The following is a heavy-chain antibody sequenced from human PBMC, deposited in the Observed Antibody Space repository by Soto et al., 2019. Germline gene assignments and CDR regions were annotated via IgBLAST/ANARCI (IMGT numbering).Heavy chain of an antibody. D-gene: IGHD2-15*01. CDR3: ASSGDSAFDY. CDR1: GGTFSSYA. Sequence: ASVKVSCKASGGTFSSYAISWVRQAPGQGLEWMGGIIPIFGTANYAQKFQGRVTITADESTSTAYMELSSLRSEDTAVYYCASSGDSAFDYWGQGTLVTVSS. J-gene: IGHJ4*02. CDR2: IIPIFGTA. V-gene: IGHV1-69*13.